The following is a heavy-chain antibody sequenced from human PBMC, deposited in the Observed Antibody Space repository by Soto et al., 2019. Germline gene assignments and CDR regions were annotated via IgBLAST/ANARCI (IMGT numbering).Heavy chain of an antibody. CDR1: GYTFISYY. V-gene: IGHV1-46*03. J-gene: IGHJ5*02. Sequence: ASVKVSCKASGYTFISYYTHWVRQAPGQGLEWMGMINPSGGTTSYAQKFQDRVTMTRDTSTSTAYMELSGLRSEDTAVYYCARSWWGTDRLLAYNWLGPWGQGTLVTVSS. D-gene: IGHD2-2*01. CDR3: ARSWWGTDRLLAYNWLGP. CDR2: INPSGGTT.